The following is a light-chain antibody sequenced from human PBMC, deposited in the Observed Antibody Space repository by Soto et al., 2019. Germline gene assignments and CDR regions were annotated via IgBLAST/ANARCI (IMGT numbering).Light chain of an antibody. J-gene: IGKJ4*01. CDR3: QQRSNWPPSIT. CDR1: QSVSSY. V-gene: IGKV3-11*01. Sequence: EIVLTQSPATLSLPPGERATLSCRASQSVSSYLAWYQQKPGQAPRLLIYDASNRATGIPARFSGSGSGTDFTLTISSLEPEDFAVYYCQQRSNWPPSITFGGGTKVEIK. CDR2: DAS.